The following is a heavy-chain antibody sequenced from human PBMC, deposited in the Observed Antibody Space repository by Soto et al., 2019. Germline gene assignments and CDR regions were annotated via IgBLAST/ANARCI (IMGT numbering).Heavy chain of an antibody. CDR2: ISGSSIYI. J-gene: IGHJ5*02. CDR3: AREGALKPFSS. Sequence: LRLSCVASGFTFSNYNMNWVRQAPGKGLEWVSHISGSSIYIHYADSVRGRFTISRDNAKNSVYLQMDSLRVEDTAVYYCAREGALKPFSSWGQGALVTVSS. V-gene: IGHV3-21*01. CDR1: GFTFSNYN.